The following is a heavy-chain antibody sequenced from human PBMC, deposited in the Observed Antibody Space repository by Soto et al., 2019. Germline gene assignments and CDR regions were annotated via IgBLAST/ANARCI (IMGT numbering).Heavy chain of an antibody. CDR3: VKAVGPTAPSSRIFDY. V-gene: IGHV3-23*01. D-gene: IGHD1-26*01. Sequence: GGSLRLSCVASGFTFSNCAMSWVRQAPGKGLEWVSIISGDGGSIYYADSVEGRFTISRDNSKNTLNLQMSSLRAGDTAVYYCVKAVGPTAPSSRIFDYWGLGTLVTVS. CDR1: GFTFSNCA. J-gene: IGHJ4*02. CDR2: ISGDGGSI.